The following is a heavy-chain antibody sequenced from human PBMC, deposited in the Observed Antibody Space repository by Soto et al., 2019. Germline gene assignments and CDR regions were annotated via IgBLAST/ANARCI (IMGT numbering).Heavy chain of an antibody. Sequence: GGSLRLSCAASGFGFDEDAMHWVRQAPGKGLEWVSGISWSGDMIRYADSVKGRFTISRDNGKNSLYLQMNSLRTEDTAFYYCVQDSLSEPYGKFDNWGQGALVTVSS. J-gene: IGHJ4*02. V-gene: IGHV3-9*01. D-gene: IGHD3-10*01. CDR1: GFGFDEDA. CDR3: VQDSLSEPYGKFDN. CDR2: ISWSGDMI.